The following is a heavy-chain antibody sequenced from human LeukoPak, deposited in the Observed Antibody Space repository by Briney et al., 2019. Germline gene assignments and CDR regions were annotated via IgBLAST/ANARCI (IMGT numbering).Heavy chain of an antibody. D-gene: IGHD2-2*01. Sequence: SETLSLTCIVSGASISSHYWSWIRQPPGKGPEWIGEINHSGGTTYNPSLKSRVTISVDTSKIQFSLNLTSVTAADTAVYYCALELVVPAALERLNAFDIWGHGTMVTVSS. V-gene: IGHV4-34*01. J-gene: IGHJ3*02. CDR2: INHSGGT. CDR1: GASISSHY. CDR3: ALELVVPAALERLNAFDI.